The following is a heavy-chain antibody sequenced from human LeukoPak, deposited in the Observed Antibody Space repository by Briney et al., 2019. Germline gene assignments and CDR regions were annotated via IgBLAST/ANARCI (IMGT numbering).Heavy chain of an antibody. D-gene: IGHD6-13*01. CDR3: ARAAAAGKGSFDY. Sequence: SETLSLTCTVSGGSISSYYCSWIRQPPGKGLEWIGYIYYSGSTNYNPSLKSRVTISVDTSKNQFSLKLSSVTAADTAVYYCARAAAAGKGSFDYWGQGTLVTVSS. V-gene: IGHV4-59*01. CDR2: IYYSGST. CDR1: GGSISSYY. J-gene: IGHJ4*02.